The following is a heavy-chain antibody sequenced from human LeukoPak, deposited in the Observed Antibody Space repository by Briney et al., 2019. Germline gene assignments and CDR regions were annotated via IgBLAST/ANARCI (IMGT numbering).Heavy chain of an antibody. Sequence: PGGSLRFSCSASGFIFSSYAMHWVRKTPGKGLEYVSAISSNGGSTYYADSVKGRFTISTDNSKNTLYLQMSSLRPDDTAVYYCVKAGYSYAPFDYWGQGTLVTVSS. CDR2: ISSNGGST. CDR1: GFIFSSYA. D-gene: IGHD5-18*01. J-gene: IGHJ4*02. CDR3: VKAGYSYAPFDY. V-gene: IGHV3-64D*09.